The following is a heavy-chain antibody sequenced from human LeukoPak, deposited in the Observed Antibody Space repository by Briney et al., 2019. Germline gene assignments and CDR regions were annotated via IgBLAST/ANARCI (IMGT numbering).Heavy chain of an antibody. V-gene: IGHV5-51*01. J-gene: IGHJ4*02. Sequence: GESLKISCKASGYTFNNXXXGXXRQXXXXXXXXXXIIYPGDSETRYSPSXXXXXXISVDKSISTAYLQWSSLKASGSAMYYCARHAFSGNYYFFGYWGQGTLLTVSS. CDR2: IYPGDSET. CDR1: GYTFNNXX. CDR3: ARHAFSGNYYFFGY. D-gene: IGHD1-26*01.